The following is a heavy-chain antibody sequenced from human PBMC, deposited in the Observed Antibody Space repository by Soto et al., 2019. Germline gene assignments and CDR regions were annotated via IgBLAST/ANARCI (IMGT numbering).Heavy chain of an antibody. CDR1: GGSISSGGYY. J-gene: IGHJ4*02. D-gene: IGHD1-26*01. CDR3: ARDYHGSYSGGFDY. CDR2: IYYSGST. Sequence: TLSLTCTVSGGSISSGGYYWSWIRQHPGKGLEWIGYIYYSGSTYYNPSLKSRVTISVDTSKNQFSLKLSSVTAADTAVYYCARDYHGSYSGGFDYWGQGTLVTVS. V-gene: IGHV4-31*03.